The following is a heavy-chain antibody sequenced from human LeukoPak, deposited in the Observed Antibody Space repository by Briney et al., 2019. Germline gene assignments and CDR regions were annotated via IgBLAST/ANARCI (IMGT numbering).Heavy chain of an antibody. CDR2: ISSSGSTI. CDR3: ARVVYCSGGSCQIFAFDI. V-gene: IGHV3-11*01. D-gene: IGHD2-15*01. Sequence: PGGSLRLSCAASGFTFSDYYMSWIRQAPGKGLEWISYISSSGSTIFYADSVKGRFTISRDNAKNSLYLQMNSLRAEDTAVYHCARVVYCSGGSCQIFAFDIWGQGTMVTVSS. J-gene: IGHJ3*02. CDR1: GFTFSDYY.